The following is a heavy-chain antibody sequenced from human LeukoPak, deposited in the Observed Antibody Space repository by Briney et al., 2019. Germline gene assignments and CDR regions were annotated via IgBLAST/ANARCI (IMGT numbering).Heavy chain of an antibody. CDR3: ARRSIAAAGPFDY. CDR1: GGSISSYY. CDR2: TYYSGST. J-gene: IGHJ4*02. D-gene: IGHD6-13*01. V-gene: IGHV4-59*08. Sequence: NPSETLSLTCTVSGGSISSYYWSWIRQPPGKGLEWIGYTYYSGSTNYNPSLKSRVTISVDTSKNQFSLKLSSVTAADTAVYYCARRSIAAAGPFDYWGQGTLVTVSS.